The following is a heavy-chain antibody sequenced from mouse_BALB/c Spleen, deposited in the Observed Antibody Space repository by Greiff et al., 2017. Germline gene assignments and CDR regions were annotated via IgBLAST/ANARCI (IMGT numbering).Heavy chain of an antibody. CDR2: IYPGDGDT. J-gene: IGHJ4*01. V-gene: IGHV1-80*01. CDR1: GYAFSSYW. CDR3: ARSGDDVSVYYAMDY. D-gene: IGHD1-3*01. Sequence: QVQLQQSGAELVRPGSSVKISCKASGYAFSSYWMNWVKQRPGQGLEWIGQIYPGDGDTNYNGKFKGKATLTADKSSSTAYMQLSRLTSEDSAVYFCARSGDDVSVYYAMDYWGQGTSVTVSS.